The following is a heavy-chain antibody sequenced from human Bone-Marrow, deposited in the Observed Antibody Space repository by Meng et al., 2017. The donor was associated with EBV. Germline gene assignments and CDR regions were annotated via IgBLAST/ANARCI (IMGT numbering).Heavy chain of an antibody. CDR1: GFSFSGYG. CDR3: AKDLSGRFDP. D-gene: IGHD1-14*01. CDR2: IPSDASHNK. V-gene: IGHV3-30*18. J-gene: IGHJ5*02. Sequence: QEKSGVWGGGVVQPGRSLGLSCASSGFSFSGYGFHWVRQAPGKGPEWVAIIPSDASHNKYYADSVKGRFTISRDNSKNTLYLQMNSLKIEDTAVYYCAKDLSGRFDPWGQGTLVTVSS.